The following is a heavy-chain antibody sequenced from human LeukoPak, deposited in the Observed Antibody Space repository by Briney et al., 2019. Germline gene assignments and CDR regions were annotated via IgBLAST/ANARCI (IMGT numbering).Heavy chain of an antibody. CDR3: AKGASLKWRDAFDI. CDR1: GFTVSSNY. J-gene: IGHJ3*02. CDR2: ISYDGSNK. Sequence: GGSLRLSCAASGFTVSSNYMTWVRQAPGKWLEWVAVISYDGSNKYYADSVKGRFTISRDNSKNTLYLQMNSLRAEDTAVYYCAKGASLKWRDAFDIWGQGTMVTVSS. V-gene: IGHV3-30*18. D-gene: IGHD1-26*01.